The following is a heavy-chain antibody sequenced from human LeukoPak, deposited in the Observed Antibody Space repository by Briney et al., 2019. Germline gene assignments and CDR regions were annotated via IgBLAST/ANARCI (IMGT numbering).Heavy chain of an antibody. J-gene: IGHJ4*02. CDR3: AHPRPYYDSSGFDY. D-gene: IGHD3-22*01. Sequence: ASVKVSCKASGYTFTSYGISWVRQAPGQGLEWMGWISAYNGNTNYAQKLQGRVTMTTDTSTSTAYMELRSLRSDDTAVYCCAHPRPYYDSSGFDYWGQGTLVTVSS. CDR2: ISAYNGNT. V-gene: IGHV1-18*01. CDR1: GYTFTSYG.